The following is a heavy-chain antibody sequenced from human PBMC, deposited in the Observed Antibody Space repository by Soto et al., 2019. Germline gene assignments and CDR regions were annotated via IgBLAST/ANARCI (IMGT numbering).Heavy chain of an antibody. V-gene: IGHV4-31*03. CDR2: IYYSGST. Sequence: PSETLSLTCTVSGGSISSGGYYWSWIRQHPGKGLEWIGYIYYSGSTYYNPSLKSRVTISVDTSKNQFSLKLSSVTAADTAVYYCASWRLGYCSGGSCYSSDYWGQGTLVTVSS. D-gene: IGHD2-15*01. CDR3: ASWRLGYCSGGSCYSSDY. CDR1: GGSISSGGYY. J-gene: IGHJ4*02.